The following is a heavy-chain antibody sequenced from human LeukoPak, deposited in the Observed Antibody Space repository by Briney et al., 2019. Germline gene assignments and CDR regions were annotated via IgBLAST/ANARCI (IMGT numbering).Heavy chain of an antibody. CDR1: ADSISIGSYY. D-gene: IGHD3-22*01. CDR2: IYASGSP. J-gene: IGHJ1*01. CDR3: ARFPNYYDSNHIQH. V-gene: IGHV4-61*02. Sequence: SETLSLTCTVSADSISIGSYYWNWIRQPAGKGLEWIGRIYASGSPNYNPSLKSRVTISVDTSKNRFSLRLSSVTATDTAVYYCARFPNYYDSNHIQHGGQGTLVTVS.